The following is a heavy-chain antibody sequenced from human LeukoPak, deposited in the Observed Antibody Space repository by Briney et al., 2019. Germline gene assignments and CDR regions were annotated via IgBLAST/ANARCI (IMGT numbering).Heavy chain of an antibody. Sequence: SETLSLTCAVYGGSFSGYYWSWIRQPPGKGLKWIGSIYYSGSTYYNPSLKSRVTISVDTSKNQFSLKLSSMTAADTAVYYCARSMVRGVIDYWGQGTLVTVSS. CDR3: ARSMVRGVIDY. CDR1: GGSFSGYY. J-gene: IGHJ4*02. CDR2: IYYSGST. V-gene: IGHV4-34*01. D-gene: IGHD3-10*01.